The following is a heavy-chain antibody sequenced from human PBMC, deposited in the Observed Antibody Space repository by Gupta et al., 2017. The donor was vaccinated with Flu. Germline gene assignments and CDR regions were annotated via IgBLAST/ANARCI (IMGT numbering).Heavy chain of an antibody. D-gene: IGHD6-6*01. Sequence: QVPLQQWGAGLWKPSETLSLTCAVYGGSFSGYYWSWIRQPPGEWLEWIGVINHSGSTNYNPSLKSRVTISVDTSKNQFSLKLSSVTAPDTAVYYCAREGIAARLTSYYFDYWGQGTLVTVSS. CDR3: AREGIAARLTSYYFDY. J-gene: IGHJ4*02. V-gene: IGHV4-34*01. CDR1: GGSFSGYY. CDR2: INHSGST.